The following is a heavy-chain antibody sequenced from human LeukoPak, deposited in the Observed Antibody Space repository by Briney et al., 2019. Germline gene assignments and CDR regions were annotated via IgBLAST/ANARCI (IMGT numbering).Heavy chain of an antibody. V-gene: IGHV1-18*01. J-gene: IGHJ3*02. CDR3: ARDIRYSSSWPDAFDI. CDR1: GYTFTSYG. D-gene: IGHD6-13*01. CDR2: ISAYNGNT. Sequence: ASVKVSCKASGYTFTSYGISWVRQAPGQGLECMGWISAYNGNTNYAQKLQGRVTMTTDTSTSTAYMELRSLRSDDTAVYYCARDIRYSSSWPDAFDIWGQGTMVTVSS.